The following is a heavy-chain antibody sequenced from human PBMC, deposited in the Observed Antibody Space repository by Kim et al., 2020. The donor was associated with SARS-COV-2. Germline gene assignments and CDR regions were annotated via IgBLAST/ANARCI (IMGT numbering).Heavy chain of an antibody. Sequence: GGSLRLSCSASRFTFSSSAMTWVRQAPGKGLEWVSSIFGSGHGTFYADSVKGRFIISRDNSKNTLYLQMTNLRADDTAVYYCAKNVHITSLTLLWYFDLWGRVT. D-gene: IGHD2-2*01. CDR2: IFGSGHGT. J-gene: IGHJ2*01. V-gene: IGHV3-23*01. CDR3: AKNVHITSLTLLWYFDL. CDR1: RFTFSSSA.